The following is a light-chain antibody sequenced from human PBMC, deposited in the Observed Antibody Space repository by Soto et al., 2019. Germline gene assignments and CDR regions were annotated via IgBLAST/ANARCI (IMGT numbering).Light chain of an antibody. V-gene: IGLV7-46*01. J-gene: IGLJ3*02. CDR3: LLSNSGNRV. CDR1: TGAVTSGHY. Sequence: QAVVTQAPSLTVSPGGTVTLTCGSRTGAVTSGHYPYWFQQKPGQAPRTLIYDTSNKHSWTPARFSGSLFGGKAALTLSGAQHEDEDEYYCLLSNSGNRVFGGGTKLTVL. CDR2: DTS.